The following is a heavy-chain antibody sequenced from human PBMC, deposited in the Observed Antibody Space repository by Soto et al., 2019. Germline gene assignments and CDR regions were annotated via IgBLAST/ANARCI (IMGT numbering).Heavy chain of an antibody. Sequence: EVQLLESGGGLVQPGGSLRLSCAASGFTFSSCAMSWVRQAPGKGLEWVSAISGSGGSTYYADSVKGRFTISRDNSKNTLYLQMNSLRAEDTAVYYCAKEGSFFTISTILGYYGMDVWGQGTTVTVSS. J-gene: IGHJ6*02. V-gene: IGHV3-23*01. CDR3: AKEGSFFTISTILGYYGMDV. CDR2: ISGSGGST. D-gene: IGHD3-9*01. CDR1: GFTFSSCA.